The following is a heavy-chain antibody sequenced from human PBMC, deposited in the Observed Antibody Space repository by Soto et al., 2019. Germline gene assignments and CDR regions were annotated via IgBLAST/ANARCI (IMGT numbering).Heavy chain of an antibody. CDR1: GYTLTELS. CDR3: ATDLSYYYDSSGYYNSY. Sequence: GASVKVSCKVSGYTLTELSMHWVRQAPGKGLEWMGGFDPEDGETIYAQKFQGRVTMTEDTSTDTAYMELSSLRSEDTAVYYCATDLSYYYDSSGYYNSYWGQGTLVTVSS. J-gene: IGHJ4*02. V-gene: IGHV1-24*01. CDR2: FDPEDGET. D-gene: IGHD3-22*01.